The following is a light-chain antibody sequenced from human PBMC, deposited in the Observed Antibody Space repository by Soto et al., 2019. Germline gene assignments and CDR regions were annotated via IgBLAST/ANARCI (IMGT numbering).Light chain of an antibody. CDR3: SPYTSRSTPYV. CDR1: SSAVGAYNY. V-gene: IGLV2-14*01. J-gene: IGLJ1*01. Sequence: QSALTQPASVSGSPGQSITISCTGNSSAVGAYNYVSWYQQQPGKAPKLMIYDVRNRTSGISNRFSGSKSANTAPLTISGLQAEDEADYYCSPYTSRSTPYVFGTGTKVTVL. CDR2: DVR.